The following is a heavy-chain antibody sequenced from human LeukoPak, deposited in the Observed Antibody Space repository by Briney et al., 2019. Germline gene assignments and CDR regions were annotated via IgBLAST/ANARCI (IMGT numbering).Heavy chain of an antibody. CDR1: GYTFTGYY. CDR3: ARDPSKSGYDYLYYLDY. Sequence: ASVKVSCKASGYTFTGYYMHWVRQAPGQGLEWMGWINPDNGGTNYAQKFQGRVTMTRDMSISTAYMELSRLRSDDTAVYYCARDPSKSGYDYLYYLDYWGQGTLVTVSS. CDR2: INPDNGGT. J-gene: IGHJ4*02. D-gene: IGHD5-12*01. V-gene: IGHV1-2*02.